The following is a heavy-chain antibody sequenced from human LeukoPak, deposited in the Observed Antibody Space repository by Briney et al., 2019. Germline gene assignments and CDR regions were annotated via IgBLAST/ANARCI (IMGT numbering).Heavy chain of an antibody. CDR3: ARLRGRSYVPGAFDI. J-gene: IGHJ3*02. CDR1: GGSFSGYY. V-gene: IGHV4-34*01. D-gene: IGHD3-16*01. Sequence: SETLSLTCAVYGGSFSGYYWSWIRQPPGKGLEWIGEINHSGSTNYNPSLKSRVTISVDTSKNQFSLKLSSVTAADTAVYYCARLRGRSYVPGAFDIWGQGTMVTVSS. CDR2: INHSGST.